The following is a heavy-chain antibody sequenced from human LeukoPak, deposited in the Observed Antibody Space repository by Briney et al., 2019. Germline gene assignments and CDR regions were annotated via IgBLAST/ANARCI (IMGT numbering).Heavy chain of an antibody. D-gene: IGHD3-10*01. CDR2: INPNSGNT. V-gene: IGHV1-2*02. Sequence: ASVKVSCKASGYTFTGYYMHWVRQARGQGLEWMGWINPNSGNTGYAQKFQGRVTITADKSTSIAYMELSSLRSEDTAVYYCARRGDRGHFDYWGQGTRVTVSS. CDR3: ARRGDRGHFDY. CDR1: GYTFTGYY. J-gene: IGHJ4*02.